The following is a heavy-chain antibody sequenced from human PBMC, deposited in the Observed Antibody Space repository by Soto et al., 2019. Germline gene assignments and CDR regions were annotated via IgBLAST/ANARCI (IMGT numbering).Heavy chain of an antibody. V-gene: IGHV1-2*04. Sequence: GASVKVSCKASGYTFTGYYMHWVRQAPGQGLEWMGWINPNSGGTNYAQKFQGWVTMTRDTSISTAYMELSRLRSDDTAVYYCARSYCSGGSCSDNWFDPWGQGTLVTVSS. CDR1: GYTFTGYY. CDR2: INPNSGGT. CDR3: ARSYCSGGSCSDNWFDP. J-gene: IGHJ5*02. D-gene: IGHD2-15*01.